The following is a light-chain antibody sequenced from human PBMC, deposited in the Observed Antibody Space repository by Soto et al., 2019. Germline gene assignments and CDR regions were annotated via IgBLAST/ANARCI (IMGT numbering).Light chain of an antibody. CDR2: EAS. J-gene: IGKJ2*01. CDR3: QQYSSYPYT. Sequence: DVQLTQSPSTVSAFVGDRVTITCRASETVEGWLAWYQQKPGKAPNLLISEASTLQSGVSSRFSGSGSETDFTLTLSSLQPADSATYYCQQYSSYPYTFGQGTRLEIK. CDR1: ETVEGW. V-gene: IGKV1-5*03.